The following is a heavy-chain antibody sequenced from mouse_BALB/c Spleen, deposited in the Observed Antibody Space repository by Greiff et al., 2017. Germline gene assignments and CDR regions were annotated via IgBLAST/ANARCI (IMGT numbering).Heavy chain of an antibody. CDR3: ARDQGITTGNAAWFAY. Sequence: EVNVVESGGGLVKPGGSLKLSCAASGFTFSSYAMSWVRQSPEKRLEWVAEISSGGSYTYYPDTVTGRFTISRDNAKNTLYLEMSSLRSEDTAMYYCARDQGITTGNAAWFAYWGQGTLVTVSA. V-gene: IGHV5-9-4*01. CDR1: GFTFSSYA. J-gene: IGHJ3*01. D-gene: IGHD2-4*01. CDR2: ISSGGSYT.